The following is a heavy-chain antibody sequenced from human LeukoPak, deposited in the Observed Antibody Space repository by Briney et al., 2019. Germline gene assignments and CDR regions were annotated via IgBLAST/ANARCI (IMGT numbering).Heavy chain of an antibody. CDR2: INHGGSA. V-gene: IGHV4-34*01. D-gene: IGHD2-15*01. Sequence: SETLSLTCAVYGGSFSAYYWSWIRQPPGKGLEWIGEINHGGSASYNPSLKSRVTISVDTSKNQFSLKLSSVTAADTAVYYCEKDSHLDVWGQGTTVTVSS. CDR1: GGSFSAYY. J-gene: IGHJ6*02. CDR3: EKDSHLDV.